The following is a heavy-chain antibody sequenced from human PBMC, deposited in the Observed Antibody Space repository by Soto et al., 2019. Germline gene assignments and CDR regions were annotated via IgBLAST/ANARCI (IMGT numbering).Heavy chain of an antibody. CDR1: GFTFSSYG. CDR3: AKWGAGAGEFDF. D-gene: IGHD6-19*01. V-gene: IGHV3-23*01. Sequence: EVQLLESGGGLVQPGGSLRLSCAASGFTFSSYGMSWVRQAPGKGLEWVTGISGSGGSTYYADSVKGRFTISRDNSKQTLDLERKRLRAEDRAVYYCAKWGAGAGEFDFWGQGALVTVSS. CDR2: ISGSGGST. J-gene: IGHJ4*02.